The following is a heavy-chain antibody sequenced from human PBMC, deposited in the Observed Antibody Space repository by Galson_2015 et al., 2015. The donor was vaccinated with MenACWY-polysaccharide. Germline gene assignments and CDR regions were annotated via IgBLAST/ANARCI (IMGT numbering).Heavy chain of an antibody. J-gene: IGHJ6*02. CDR2: IYPSGGST. D-gene: IGHD1-26*01. CDR3: ARDGRLAYYGMDV. CDR1: GYTFTSYY. Sequence: SVKVSCKASGYTFTSYYMHWVRQAPGQGLEWMGIIYPSGGSTSYAQKFQGRVTMTRDTSTSTVYMEVSSLRYEGTAVYYCARDGRLAYYGMDVWGQGTTVTVSS. V-gene: IGHV1-46*01.